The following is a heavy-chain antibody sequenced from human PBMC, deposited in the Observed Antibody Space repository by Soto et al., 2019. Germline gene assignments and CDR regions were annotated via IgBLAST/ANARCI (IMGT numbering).Heavy chain of an antibody. CDR1: GFTFDDYA. CDR2: ISWNSGSI. D-gene: IGHD6-19*01. J-gene: IGHJ3*02. Sequence: GGSLRLSCAASGFTFDDYAMHWVRQAPGKGLEWVSGISWNSGSIGYADSVKGRFAISRDNAKNSLYLQMNSLRAEDTALYYCATSSSGWLSGSGTYPDDAFDIWGQGTIVTVSS. CDR3: ATSSSGWLSGSGTYPDDAFDI. V-gene: IGHV3-9*01.